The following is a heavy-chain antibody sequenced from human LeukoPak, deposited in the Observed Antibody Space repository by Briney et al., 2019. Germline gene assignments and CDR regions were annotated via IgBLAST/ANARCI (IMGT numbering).Heavy chain of an antibody. CDR3: ARVAATVSSYYYGSGSYYKFDY. Sequence: ASVKVSCKASGGTFSSYAISWVRQAPGQGLEWMGGIIPIFGTANYAQKFQGRVTITADESTSTAYMELSSLRSEDTAVYYCARVAATVSSYYYGSGSYYKFDYWGQGTLVTVSS. CDR2: IIPIFGTA. J-gene: IGHJ4*02. D-gene: IGHD3-10*01. V-gene: IGHV1-69*13. CDR1: GGTFSSYA.